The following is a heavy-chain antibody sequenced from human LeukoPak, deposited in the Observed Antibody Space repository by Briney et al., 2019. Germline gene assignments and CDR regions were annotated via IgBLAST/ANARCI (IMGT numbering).Heavy chain of an antibody. CDR3: ASPSGPYLDY. CDR2: INEDGSEK. CDR1: GFTFSRYW. D-gene: IGHD6-19*01. V-gene: IGHV3-7*01. J-gene: IGHJ4*02. Sequence: PGGSLRLSCVVSGFTFSRYWMNWVRQAPGKGLEWVANINEDGSEKYYVDSVEGRFTISRDNAKNSLYLQMNSLRAEDTGVYYCASPSGPYLDYWGQGALVTVSS.